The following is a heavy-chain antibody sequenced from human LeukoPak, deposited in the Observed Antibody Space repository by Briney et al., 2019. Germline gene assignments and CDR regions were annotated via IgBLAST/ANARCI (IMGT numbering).Heavy chain of an antibody. CDR3: ASDRSEYCSSTSCYNPFDY. CDR2: ISRSSTYI. CDR1: GFTFSSYS. Sequence: PGGSLRLSCAASGFTFSSYSMNWVRQAPGRGLEWVSSISRSSTYIYYADSVKGRFTISRDNAKNSLYLQMNSLRAEDTAVYYCASDRSEYCSSTSCYNPFDYWGQGTLVTVSS. J-gene: IGHJ4*02. D-gene: IGHD2-2*02. V-gene: IGHV3-21*01.